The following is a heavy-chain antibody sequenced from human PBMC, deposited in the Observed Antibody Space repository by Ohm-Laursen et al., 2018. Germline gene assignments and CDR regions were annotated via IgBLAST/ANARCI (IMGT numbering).Heavy chain of an antibody. CDR1: GGTFSSYA. D-gene: IGHD4-17*01. V-gene: IGHV1-46*01. J-gene: IGHJ4*02. CDR2: INPSGGST. Sequence: ASVKVSCKASGGTFSSYAISWVRQAPGQGLEWMGIINPSGGSTSYAQKFQGRVTMTRDTSSSTVYMELSSLRSEDTAVYYCARTLDYGFDYWGQGTLVTVSS. CDR3: ARTLDYGFDY.